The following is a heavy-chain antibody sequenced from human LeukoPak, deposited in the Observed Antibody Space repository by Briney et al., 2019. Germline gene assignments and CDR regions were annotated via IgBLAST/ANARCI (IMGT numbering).Heavy chain of an antibody. CDR2: IYYSGST. CDR3: ARSQWPLTFDI. CDR1: GGSMSRYY. J-gene: IGHJ3*02. Sequence: EPSETLSLTCTVSGGSMSRYYWNWIRQPPGKGLEWIGYIYYSGSTNYNPSLKSRLTTSVDTSKNQFSLKLSSVTAADTAMYYCARSQWPLTFDIWGQGTMVTVSS. V-gene: IGHV4-59*01. D-gene: IGHD6-19*01.